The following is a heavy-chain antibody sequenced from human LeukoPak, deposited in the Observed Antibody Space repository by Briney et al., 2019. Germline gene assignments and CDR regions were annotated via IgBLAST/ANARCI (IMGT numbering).Heavy chain of an antibody. J-gene: IGHJ4*02. CDR2: INPNSGGT. Sequence: ASVKVSCKASGYTFTGYYMHWVRQAPGQGLEWMGWINPNSGGTNYAQKFQGRVTMTRDTSISTAYMELSRLRSDDTAVYYCARVGGQPRQPLDFAYWGQGTLVTVSS. CDR1: GYTFTGYY. V-gene: IGHV1-2*02. CDR3: ARVGGQPRQPLDFAY. D-gene: IGHD3-10*01.